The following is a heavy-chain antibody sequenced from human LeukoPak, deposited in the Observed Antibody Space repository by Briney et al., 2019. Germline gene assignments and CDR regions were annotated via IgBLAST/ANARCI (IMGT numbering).Heavy chain of an antibody. V-gene: IGHV4-38-2*01. CDR1: GYSLSSGYY. Sequence: SETLSLTCAVSGYSLSSGYYWGWIRQPPGKGLEWIGSIYHRWSTYYNPSLKSRGTISVDTSKNQFSLELGSVPAADTAVYHCAIGPGYGSGWYLYWGQGTLVTVSS. CDR3: AIGPGYGSGWYLY. CDR2: IYHRWST. D-gene: IGHD6-19*01. J-gene: IGHJ4*02.